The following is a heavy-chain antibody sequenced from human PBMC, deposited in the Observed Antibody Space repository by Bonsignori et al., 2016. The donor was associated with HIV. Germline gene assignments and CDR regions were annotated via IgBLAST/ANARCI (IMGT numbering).Heavy chain of an antibody. CDR2: ISYDGDTK. CDR3: ARAKDAYNILDF. Sequence: GESLKISCVVSGFTLSSYIMHWVRQAPGKGLEWVAVISYDGDTKYYGDSVKDRFTISRDNYRNTMYLQMNSLGVEDTAVYYCARAKDAYNILDFWGQGTLVTVSS. J-gene: IGHJ4*02. V-gene: IGHV3-30-3*01. CDR1: GFTLSSYI. D-gene: IGHD5-24*01.